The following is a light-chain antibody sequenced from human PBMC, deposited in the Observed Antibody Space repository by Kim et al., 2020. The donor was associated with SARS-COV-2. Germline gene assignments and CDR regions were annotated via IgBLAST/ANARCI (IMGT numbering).Light chain of an antibody. CDR1: QGISSY. J-gene: IGKJ1*01. V-gene: IGKV1-8*01. Sequence: ASTGDRVTITCRASQGISSYLAWYQQKPGKAPKLLIYAASTLQSGVPSRYSGSGSGTDFTLTISCLQSEDFATYYCQQYYSYPQAFGQGTKVDIK. CDR2: AAS. CDR3: QQYYSYPQA.